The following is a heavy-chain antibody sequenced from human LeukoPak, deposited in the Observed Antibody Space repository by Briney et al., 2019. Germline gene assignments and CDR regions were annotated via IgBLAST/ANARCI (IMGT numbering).Heavy chain of an antibody. Sequence: SETLSLTCTVSGYSISSGYYWGWIRQPPGKGLERIGSIYHTEITYYNSSLKSRVTISVDTSKNQFSLKLSSMTAADTAIYYCARVGYNSFDYWGQGTLVTVSS. CDR2: IYHTEIT. CDR1: GYSISSGYY. V-gene: IGHV4-38-2*02. CDR3: ARVGYNSFDY. J-gene: IGHJ4*02. D-gene: IGHD5-24*01.